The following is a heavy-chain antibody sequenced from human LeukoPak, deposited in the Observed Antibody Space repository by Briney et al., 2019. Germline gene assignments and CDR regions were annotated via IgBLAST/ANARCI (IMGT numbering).Heavy chain of an antibody. V-gene: IGHV4-59*11. CDR2: IYYSGAT. Sequence: PSATLSLTCTVSGGSNSSHCWSWIRQPPGKGLEWIGCIYYSGATNYNPSLKSRVTMSIDTSKTQFSLKLSSVTAADTAMYYCARGRTATATTNWFDPWGQGTQVTVSS. CDR3: ARGRTATATTNWFDP. CDR1: GGSNSSHC. J-gene: IGHJ5*02. D-gene: IGHD4-11*01.